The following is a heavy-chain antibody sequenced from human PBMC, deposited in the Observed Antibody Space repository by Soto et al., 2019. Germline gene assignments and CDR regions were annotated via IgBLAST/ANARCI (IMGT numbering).Heavy chain of an antibody. V-gene: IGHV5-51*01. J-gene: IGHJ4*02. CDR1: GYSFTSYW. CDR2: IYPGDSDT. D-gene: IGHD2-2*01. Sequence: PGESLKISCKGSGYSFTSYWIGWVRQMPGKGPEWMGIIYPGDSDTRYSPSFQGQVTISADKSISTAYLQWSSLKASDTAMYYCARLRRPATAMTPTGYFDYWGQGTLVTVSS. CDR3: ARLRRPATAMTPTGYFDY.